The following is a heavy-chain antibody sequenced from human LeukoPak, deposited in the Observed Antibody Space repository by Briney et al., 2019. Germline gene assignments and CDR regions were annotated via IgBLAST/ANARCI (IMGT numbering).Heavy chain of an antibody. CDR2: IYHSGST. CDR3: ARVQTMIVVVIQD. D-gene: IGHD3-22*01. CDR1: GYSIISGYY. Sequence: PSETLSLTCAVSGYSIISGYYWGWLRQPPGKGLEWIGSIYHSGSTYYNPSLKSRVTISVDTSKNQFSLKLSSVTAADTAVYYCARVQTMIVVVIQDWGQGTLVTVSS. J-gene: IGHJ4*02. V-gene: IGHV4-38-2*01.